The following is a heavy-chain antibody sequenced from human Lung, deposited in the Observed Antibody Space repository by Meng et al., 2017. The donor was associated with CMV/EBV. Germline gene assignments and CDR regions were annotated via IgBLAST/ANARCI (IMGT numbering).Heavy chain of an antibody. V-gene: IGHV4-34*01. CDR3: ARGSVVVPAAIWVKRAFEI. CDR1: GGSFSGYY. D-gene: IGHD2-2*02. Sequence: SETLSLXXAVYGGSFSGYYWSWIRQPPGKGLEWIGEINHSGSTNYNPSLKSRVTISVDTSKNQFSLKLSSVTAADTAVYYCARGSVVVPAAIWVKRAFEIWGQGTMVTVSS. J-gene: IGHJ3*02. CDR2: INHSGST.